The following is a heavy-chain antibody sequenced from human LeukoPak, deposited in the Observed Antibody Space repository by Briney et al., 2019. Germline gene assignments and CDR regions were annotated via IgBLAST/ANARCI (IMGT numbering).Heavy chain of an antibody. CDR3: ARASMRMTTAGLVDY. D-gene: IGHD6-13*01. CDR2: ISDSGGTT. CDR1: GFPFSSFE. Sequence: GGSLRLSCAASGFPFSSFEMNWVRQAPGKGLEWVSYISDSGGTTYYPDSVKGRFTISRDNAKNSLYLQMNSLRAEDTAVYYCARASMRMTTAGLVDYWGQGTLVTVSS. V-gene: IGHV3-48*03. J-gene: IGHJ4*02.